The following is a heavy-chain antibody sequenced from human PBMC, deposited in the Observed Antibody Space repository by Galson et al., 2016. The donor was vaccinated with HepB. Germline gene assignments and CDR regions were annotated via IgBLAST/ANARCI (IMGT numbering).Heavy chain of an antibody. J-gene: IGHJ6*02. CDR3: ARASNLGSYYYYGIDV. CDR2: IWHDGRNY. V-gene: IGHV3-33*08. Sequence: SLRLSCAASGFTFGSYGMHWVRQAPGKGLEWVAVIWHDGRNYFYADSVKGRFTISRDNSKNTVYLEMNSLRVEDTALYYCARASNLGSYYYYGIDVWGQGTAVTVSS. D-gene: IGHD1-26*01. CDR1: GFTFGSYG.